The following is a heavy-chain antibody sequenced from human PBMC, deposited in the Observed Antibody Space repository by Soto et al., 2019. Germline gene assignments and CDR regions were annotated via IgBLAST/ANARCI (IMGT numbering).Heavy chain of an antibody. J-gene: IGHJ6*02. V-gene: IGHV1-69*01. CDR3: ARGATIFGVAAYSYYEMEV. CDR1: GGTFSNYA. D-gene: IGHD3-3*01. Sequence: QVQLVQSGAEVKKPGSSVKVSCRASGGTFSNYAISWVRQAPGQGLEWMGGIVPAFGTPNYAQNLQGRITITADDSTTTVYRDLSSLRAEDTAVYYGARGATIFGVAAYSYYEMEVWGQGTTVTVAS. CDR2: IVPAFGTP.